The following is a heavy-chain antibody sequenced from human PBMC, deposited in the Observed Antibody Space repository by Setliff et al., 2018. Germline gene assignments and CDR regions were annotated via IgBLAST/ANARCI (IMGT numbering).Heavy chain of an antibody. CDR3: ARDVEVGGWYFDL. CDR2: IYTSGNT. V-gene: IGHV4-4*07. Sequence: PSETLSLTCAVYGGSFSSYYWSWIRQPAGKGLEWIGRIYTSGNTNYNPSLKSRVTMSADTSKSQFSLRLNSVTAADTAVYYCARDVEVGGWYFDLWGHGTLVTVSS. CDR1: GGSFSSYY. D-gene: IGHD1-26*01. J-gene: IGHJ2*01.